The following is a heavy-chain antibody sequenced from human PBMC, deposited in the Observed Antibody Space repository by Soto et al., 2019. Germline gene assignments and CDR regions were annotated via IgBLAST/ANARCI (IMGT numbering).Heavy chain of an antibody. J-gene: IGHJ3*02. CDR2: IYYSGST. V-gene: IGHV4-59*01. CDR3: ASFLLYDILTGYPVPSDAFDI. CDR1: GGSISSYY. Sequence: SETLSLTCTVSGGSISSYYWSWIRQPPGKRLEWIGYIYYSGSTNYNPSLKSRVTISVDTSKNQFSLKLSSVTAADTAVYYCASFLLYDILTGYPVPSDAFDIWGQGTMVTVSS. D-gene: IGHD3-9*01.